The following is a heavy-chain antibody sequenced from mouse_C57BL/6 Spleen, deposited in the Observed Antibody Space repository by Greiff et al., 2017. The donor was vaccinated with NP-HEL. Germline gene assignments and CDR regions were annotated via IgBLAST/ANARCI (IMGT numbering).Heavy chain of an antibody. J-gene: IGHJ2*01. CDR2: INPGSGGT. Sequence: VQLVESGAELVRPGTSVKVSCKASGYAFTNYLIEWVKQRPGQGLEWIGVINPGSGGTNYNEKFKGKATLTADKSSSTAYMQLSSLTSEDSAVYFCARETTVATDYWGQGTTLTVSS. CDR1: GYAFTNYL. D-gene: IGHD1-1*01. CDR3: ARETTVATDY. V-gene: IGHV1-54*01.